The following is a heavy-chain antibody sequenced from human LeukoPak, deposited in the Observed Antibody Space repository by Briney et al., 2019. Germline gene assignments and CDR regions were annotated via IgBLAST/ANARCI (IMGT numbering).Heavy chain of an antibody. CDR3: AREMSLSSSGWYRHFDY. CDR2: IWYDGSNK. Sequence: GGSLRLSYAASGFTFSSYGMHWVRQAPGKGLEWVAVIWYDGSNKYYADSVKGRFTISRDNSKNTLYLQMNSLRAEDTAVYYCAREMSLSSSGWYRHFDYWGQGTLVTVSS. V-gene: IGHV3-33*01. J-gene: IGHJ4*02. CDR1: GFTFSSYG. D-gene: IGHD6-19*01.